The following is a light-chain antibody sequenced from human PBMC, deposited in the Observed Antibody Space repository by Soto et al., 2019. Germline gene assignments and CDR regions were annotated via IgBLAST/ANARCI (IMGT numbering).Light chain of an antibody. CDR2: GAS. J-gene: IGKJ5*01. CDR3: QQRSNWIT. V-gene: IGKV3D-20*02. CDR1: QSVSSSY. Sequence: EIVLTQSQGTLYLSPGERATLSCRASQSVSSSYLAWYQQKPGQAPRLLIYGASSRATGIPDRFSGSGSGTDFTLTISSLEPEDFAVYYCQQRSNWITFGQGTRLEI.